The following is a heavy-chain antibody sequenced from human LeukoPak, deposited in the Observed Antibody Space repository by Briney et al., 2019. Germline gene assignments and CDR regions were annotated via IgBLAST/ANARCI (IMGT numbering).Heavy chain of an antibody. Sequence: ASVKVSCKASGYTFTGYYMHWVRQAPGQGLEWMGWINPNSGGTNYAQKFQGRVSMTRDTSISTAYMELSRVRSDDTAMYYCARVREYNSGWYFDSWGQGTLVTVSS. V-gene: IGHV1-2*02. J-gene: IGHJ4*02. CDR3: ARVREYNSGWYFDS. D-gene: IGHD6-19*01. CDR2: INPNSGGT. CDR1: GYTFTGYY.